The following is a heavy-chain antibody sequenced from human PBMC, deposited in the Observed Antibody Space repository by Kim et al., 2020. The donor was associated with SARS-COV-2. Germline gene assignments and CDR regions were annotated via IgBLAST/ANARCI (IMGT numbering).Heavy chain of an antibody. J-gene: IGHJ4*02. Sequence: SETLSLICTVSGGSISSGSYYWSWIRQPAGKGLEWIGRIYTSGSTNYNPSLKSRVTISVDTSKNQFSLKLSSVTAADTAVYYCARGRATGFPPIDYWGQGTLVTVSS. CDR2: IYTSGST. CDR1: GGSISSGSYY. V-gene: IGHV4-61*02. D-gene: IGHD3-9*01. CDR3: ARGRATGFPPIDY.